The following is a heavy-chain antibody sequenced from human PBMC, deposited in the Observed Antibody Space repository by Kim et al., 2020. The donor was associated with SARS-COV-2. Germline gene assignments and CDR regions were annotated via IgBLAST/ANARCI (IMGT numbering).Heavy chain of an antibody. V-gene: IGHV4-31*03. CDR2: IYYSGNT. CDR1: GGSISSGGYY. CDR3: ARVLRGICDY. J-gene: IGHJ4*02. Sequence: SETLSLTCTVSGGSISSGGYYWSWIRQHPGKGREWIGYIYYSGNTYYNSSLKSRVTISVDTSKNQFSLRLSSVTAADTAVYYCARVLRGICDYCGQGTL.